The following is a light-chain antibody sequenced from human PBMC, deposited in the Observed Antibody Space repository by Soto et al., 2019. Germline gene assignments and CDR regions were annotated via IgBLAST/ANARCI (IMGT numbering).Light chain of an antibody. CDR2: RNN. Sequence: QSVLTQPPSASGTPGQRVTISCSGSSSNIGSNYVYWYQQLPGTAPKLLIYRNNQRPSGVPDRFSGSKSGNSASLAITGLRSEDEAHYYCAAWDDSRTGLFGGGTKVTVL. CDR1: SSNIGSNY. CDR3: AAWDDSRTGL. J-gene: IGLJ2*01. V-gene: IGLV1-47*01.